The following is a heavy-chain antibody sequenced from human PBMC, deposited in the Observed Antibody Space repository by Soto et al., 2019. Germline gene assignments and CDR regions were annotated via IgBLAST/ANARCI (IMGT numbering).Heavy chain of an antibody. D-gene: IGHD2-15*01. Sequence: GGSLRLSCAASGFTFSSYAMSWVRQAPGKGLEWVSAISGSGGSTYYADSVKSRLTITKDTSKNQVVLTMTNMDPVDTATYYCAHKRYCSGGSCYSYYFDYWGQGTLVTVSS. V-gene: IGHV3-23*01. CDR2: ISGSGGST. CDR1: GFTFSSYA. J-gene: IGHJ4*02. CDR3: AHKRYCSGGSCYSYYFDY.